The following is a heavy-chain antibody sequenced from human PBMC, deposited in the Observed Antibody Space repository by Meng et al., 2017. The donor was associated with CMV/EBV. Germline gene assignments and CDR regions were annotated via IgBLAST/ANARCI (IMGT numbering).Heavy chain of an antibody. CDR3: AKRPFSYSSSPY. Sequence: GGSLRLSCAASGFTFSSYAMSWVRQAPGKGLEWVSAISGSGGSTYYADSVKGRFTISRDNSKNPLYLQMNSLRAEDTAVYYCAKRPFSYSSSPYWGQGTLVTVSS. J-gene: IGHJ4*02. CDR1: GFTFSSYA. D-gene: IGHD6-6*01. V-gene: IGHV3-23*01. CDR2: ISGSGGST.